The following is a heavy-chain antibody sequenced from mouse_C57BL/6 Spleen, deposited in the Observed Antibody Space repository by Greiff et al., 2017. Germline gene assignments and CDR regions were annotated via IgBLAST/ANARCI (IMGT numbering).Heavy chain of an antibody. J-gene: IGHJ1*03. D-gene: IGHD2-5*01. Sequence: QVQLKESGPELVKPGASVKISCKASGYAFSSSWMNWVKQRPGKGLEWIGRIYPGDGDTNYNGKFKGKATLTADKSSSTAYMQLSSLTSEDSAVYFCARGSNYWYFDVWGTGTTVTVSS. CDR3: ARGSNYWYFDV. CDR2: IYPGDGDT. CDR1: GYAFSSSW. V-gene: IGHV1-82*01.